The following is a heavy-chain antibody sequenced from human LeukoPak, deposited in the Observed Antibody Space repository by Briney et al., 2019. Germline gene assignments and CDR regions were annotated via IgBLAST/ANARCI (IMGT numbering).Heavy chain of an antibody. J-gene: IGHJ4*02. CDR3: ARELSQIVWGGLDY. CDR1: VFIFSHYG. V-gene: IGHV3-33*05. Sequence: PGGSLRLSCAASVFIFSHYGMHWVRQAPGKGLEWVAVIQNDASTENFADSVKGRFTISRDNSKNTVFLQMNSVRVEDTAVYYCARELSQIVWGGLDYGGQGTLVSLSS. D-gene: IGHD3-16*01. CDR2: IQNDASTE.